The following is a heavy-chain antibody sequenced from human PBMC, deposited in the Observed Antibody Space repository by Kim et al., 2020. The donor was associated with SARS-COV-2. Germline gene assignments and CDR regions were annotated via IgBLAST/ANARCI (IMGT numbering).Heavy chain of an antibody. CDR3: ARDVRLRVATIQGDNYYDYYGMDV. Sequence: SETLSLTCTVSGGSISSYYWSWIRQPPGKGLEWIGYIYYSGSTNYNPSLKSRVTISVDTSKNQFSLKLSSVTAADTAVYYCARDVRLRVATIQGDNYYDYYGMDVWGQGTTVTVSS. D-gene: IGHD5-12*01. CDR2: IYYSGST. CDR1: GGSISSYY. V-gene: IGHV4-59*01. J-gene: IGHJ6*02.